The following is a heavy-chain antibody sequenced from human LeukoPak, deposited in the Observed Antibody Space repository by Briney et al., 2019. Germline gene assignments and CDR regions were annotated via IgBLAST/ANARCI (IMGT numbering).Heavy chain of an antibody. CDR2: ISYDGSNK. J-gene: IGHJ4*02. CDR3: ARDLVDTAIGTLDY. CDR1: GFTFSSYG. V-gene: IGHV3-30*03. Sequence: GGSLRLSCAASGFTFSSYGMHWVRQAPGKGLEWVAVISYDGSNKYYADSVKGRFTISRDNSKNTLYLQMNSLRAEDTAVYYCARDLVDTAIGTLDYWGQGTLVTVSS. D-gene: IGHD5-18*01.